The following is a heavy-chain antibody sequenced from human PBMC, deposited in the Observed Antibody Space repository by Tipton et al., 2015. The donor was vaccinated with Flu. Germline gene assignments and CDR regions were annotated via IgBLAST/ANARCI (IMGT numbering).Heavy chain of an antibody. V-gene: IGHV4-59*08. CDR1: GFTFSSYG. Sequence: LRLSCAASGFTFSSYGMSWVRQAPGKGLEWIGTVSRTGSTIYNPSLKSRVTISIDTSKNQFSLNMRSVTAADMAVYYCARRDYSNYVSDPKSWFDPWGQGTLVAVSS. CDR2: VSRTGST. J-gene: IGHJ5*02. CDR3: ARRDYSNYVSDPKSWFDP. D-gene: IGHD4-11*01.